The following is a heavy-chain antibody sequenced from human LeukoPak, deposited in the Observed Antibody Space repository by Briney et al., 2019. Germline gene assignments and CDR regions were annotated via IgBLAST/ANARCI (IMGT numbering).Heavy chain of an antibody. V-gene: IGHV1-2*02. D-gene: IGHD3-10*01. CDR2: INPNGGAI. Sequence: ASVRVSCKASGYTFIGYYMHWVRQAPGQALEGMGWINPNGGAINYAQKFQGRVTLTRDTSRNTAYMETNRLTSDDTAVYYCVKPSGGPYYWFDLWGQGTLVTVSS. J-gene: IGHJ5*02. CDR1: GYTFIGYY. CDR3: VKPSGGPYYWFDL.